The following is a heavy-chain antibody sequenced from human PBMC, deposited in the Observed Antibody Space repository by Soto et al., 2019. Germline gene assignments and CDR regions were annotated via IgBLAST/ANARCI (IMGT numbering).Heavy chain of an antibody. Sequence: WGSLRLSCAASGFTFVSYGIRCVRHSPLKWLEWVAVISYDGSNKYYADSVKGRFTISRDNSKNTLYLQMNSLRAEDTAVYYCAKGIQLWKPSGPNWFDPWGQGTLVTVSS. J-gene: IGHJ5*02. CDR1: GFTFVSYG. D-gene: IGHD5-18*01. CDR2: ISYDGSNK. CDR3: AKGIQLWKPSGPNWFDP. V-gene: IGHV3-30*18.